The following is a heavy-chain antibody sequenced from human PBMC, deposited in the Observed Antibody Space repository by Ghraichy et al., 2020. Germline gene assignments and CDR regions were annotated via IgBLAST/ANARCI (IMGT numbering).Heavy chain of an antibody. J-gene: IGHJ4*02. Sequence: GESLNISCAASGFTFSSYGMHWVRQAPGKGLEWVAVIWYDGSNKYYADSVKGRFTISRDNSKNTLYLQMNSLRAEDTAVYYCARDSLPKLDYGGNTALDYWGQGTLVTVSS. CDR1: GFTFSSYG. CDR3: ARDSLPKLDYGGNTALDY. V-gene: IGHV3-33*01. D-gene: IGHD4-23*01. CDR2: IWYDGSNK.